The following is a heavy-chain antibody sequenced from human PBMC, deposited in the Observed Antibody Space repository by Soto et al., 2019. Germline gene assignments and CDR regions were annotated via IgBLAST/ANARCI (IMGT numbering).Heavy chain of an antibody. CDR2: ISGSGGST. CDR1: GFTFSSYA. CDR3: AKDHYTMIVVVTFDAFDI. D-gene: IGHD3-22*01. V-gene: IGHV3-23*01. Sequence: HPWGSLRLSCAASGFTFSSYAMSWVRQAPGKGLEWVSAISGSGGSTYYADSVKGRFTISRDNSKNTLYLQMNSLRAEDTAVYYCAKDHYTMIVVVTFDAFDIWGQGTMVTVSS. J-gene: IGHJ3*02.